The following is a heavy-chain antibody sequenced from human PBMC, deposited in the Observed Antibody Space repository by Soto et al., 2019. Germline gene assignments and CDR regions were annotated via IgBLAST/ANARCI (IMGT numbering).Heavy chain of an antibody. CDR1: GGTFSSYA. Sequence: GASVKVSCKASGGTFSSYAISWLRQAPGQGLEWMGGIIPIFGTANYAQKFQGRVTITADKSTSTAYMELSSLRSEDTAVYYCARDNARDYYYYGMDVWGQGTTVTVSS. D-gene: IGHD2-2*01. V-gene: IGHV1-69*06. J-gene: IGHJ6*02. CDR3: ARDNARDYYYYGMDV. CDR2: IIPIFGTA.